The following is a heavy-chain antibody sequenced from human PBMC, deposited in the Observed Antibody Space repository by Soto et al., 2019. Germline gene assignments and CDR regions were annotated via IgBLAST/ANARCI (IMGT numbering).Heavy chain of an antibody. CDR1: GFTFSNYW. V-gene: IGHV3-74*01. J-gene: IGHJ1*01. Sequence: EVQLVESGGGLVQPGGSLRLSCAVSGFTFSNYWMHWVRQVPEKGLVWVSRINSDGSSTSYADSVKGRFTISRDNAKNTPSLHMNSLQVEDTAVYSCAIDYCRPGSCYSLGRYFHHWGQGTLVTVSS. D-gene: IGHD2-15*01. CDR3: AIDYCRPGSCYSLGRYFHH. CDR2: INSDGSST.